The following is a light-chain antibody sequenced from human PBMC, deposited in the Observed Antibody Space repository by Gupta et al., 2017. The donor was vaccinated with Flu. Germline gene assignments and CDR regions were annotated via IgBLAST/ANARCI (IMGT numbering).Light chain of an antibody. V-gene: IGKV1-39*01. CDR2: AAS. Sequence: DIQMTQSPSSLSASVGDRVTITCRASQSISSYLNWYQQKPGKAPKLLIYAASSLKSGVPCRCSGSGSGTDFTLTISSLQPEDFATYYCQQSYGTLPFGPGTKLEIK. CDR3: QQSYGTLP. J-gene: IGKJ2*01. CDR1: QSISSY.